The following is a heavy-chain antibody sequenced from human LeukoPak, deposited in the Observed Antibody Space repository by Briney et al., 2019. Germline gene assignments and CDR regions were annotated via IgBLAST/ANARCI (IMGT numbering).Heavy chain of an antibody. CDR2: IKPDESEK. D-gene: IGHD2-21*02. CDR3: ARTDETAPAEDFQH. Sequence: GGSLRLSCAASGFPFSRYWMSWVRQAPGKGLEWVANIKPDESEKHYVDSVKGRFTISRDNSKNTLYLQMKSLRAEDTAVYYCARTDETAPAEDFQHWGQGTLVTVSS. CDR1: GFPFSRYW. J-gene: IGHJ1*01. V-gene: IGHV3-7*05.